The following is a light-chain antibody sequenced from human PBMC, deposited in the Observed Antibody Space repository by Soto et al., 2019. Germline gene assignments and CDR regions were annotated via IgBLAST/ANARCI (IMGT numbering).Light chain of an antibody. CDR2: RAS. Sequence: EVVLTQSPATLSVSPWEGATLSCRASQSVNVLLAWYQQKPGQAPRLLIYRASTRATGVPARFSGSGSETEFTLTISNLQSEDFALYYCQQYNNWPITFGQGTRLEIK. J-gene: IGKJ5*01. CDR3: QQYNNWPIT. V-gene: IGKV3-15*01. CDR1: QSVNVL.